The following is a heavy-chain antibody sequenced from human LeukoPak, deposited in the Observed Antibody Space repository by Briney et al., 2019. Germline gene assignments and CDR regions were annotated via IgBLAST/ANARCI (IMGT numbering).Heavy chain of an antibody. J-gene: IGHJ4*02. D-gene: IGHD6-6*01. CDR1: GYTFTSYA. V-gene: IGHV7-4-1*02. CDR3: AREGGLYSSSSSWGLFDY. CDR2: INTNTGNP. Sequence: ASVKVSCKASGYTFTSYAMNWVRLAPGQGLEWMGWINTNTGNPTYAQGFTGRFVFSLDTSVSTAYLQISSLKAEDTAVYYCAREGGLYSSSSSWGLFDYWGQGTLVTVSS.